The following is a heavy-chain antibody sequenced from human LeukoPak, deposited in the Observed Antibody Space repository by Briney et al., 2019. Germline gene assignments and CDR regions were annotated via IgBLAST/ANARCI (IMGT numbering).Heavy chain of an antibody. J-gene: IGHJ4*02. CDR2: IYPGDSDT. D-gene: IGHD3-22*01. CDR1: GYSFTSYW. V-gene: IGHV5-51*01. CDR3: ARASVFYYYDSSGYYFDY. Sequence: GESLKISCKGSGYSFTSYWIGWVRQMPGKGLGWMGIIYPGDSDTRYSPSFQGQVTISADKSISTAYLQWSSLKASDTAMYYCARASVFYYYDSSGYYFDYWGQGTLVTVSS.